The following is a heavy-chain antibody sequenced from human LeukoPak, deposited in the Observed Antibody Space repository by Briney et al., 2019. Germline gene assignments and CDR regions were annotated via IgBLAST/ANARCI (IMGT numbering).Heavy chain of an antibody. J-gene: IGHJ4*02. CDR1: GFTFSSYW. Sequence: GGPLRLSCAASGFTFSSYWMHWVRQAPGKGLVWVSRINNDGSSTSYADSVKGRFTISRDNAKNTLYLQMNSLRAEDTAVYYCARWGVWGSYRPIDYWGQGSLVTVS. CDR3: ARWGVWGSYRPIDY. V-gene: IGHV3-74*01. CDR2: INNDGSST. D-gene: IGHD3-16*02.